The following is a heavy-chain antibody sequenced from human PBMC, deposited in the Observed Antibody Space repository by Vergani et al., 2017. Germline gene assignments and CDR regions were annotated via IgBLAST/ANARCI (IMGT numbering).Heavy chain of an antibody. V-gene: IGHV1-58*01. Sequence: QMQLVQSGPEVKKPGTSVKVSCKASGFTFTSSAVQWVRQARGQRLEWIGWIVVGSGNTNYAQKFQERVTITREMSTSTAYMELSSLRSEDTAVYYCAAGRHAIAVAGNADAFDIWGQGTMVTVSS. CDR2: IVVGSGNT. J-gene: IGHJ3*02. D-gene: IGHD6-19*01. CDR3: AAGRHAIAVAGNADAFDI. CDR1: GFTFTSSA.